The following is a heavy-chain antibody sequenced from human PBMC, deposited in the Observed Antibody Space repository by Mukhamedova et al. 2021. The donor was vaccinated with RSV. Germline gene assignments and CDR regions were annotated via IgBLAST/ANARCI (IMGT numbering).Heavy chain of an antibody. V-gene: IGHV4-59*01. CDR2: T. D-gene: IGHD6-19*01. CDR3: ARSVAWGSGWENYYYYYYGMDV. Sequence: TNYNPSLKSRVTISVDTSKNQFSLKLSSVTAADTAVYYCARSVAWGSGWENYYYYYYGMDVWGQGTTVTVSS. J-gene: IGHJ6*02.